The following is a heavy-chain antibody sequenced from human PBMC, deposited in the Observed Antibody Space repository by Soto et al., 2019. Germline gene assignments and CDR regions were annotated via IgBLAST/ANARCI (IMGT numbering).Heavy chain of an antibody. D-gene: IGHD2-2*01. Sequence: SETLSLTCTVSGGSISSGPSYWGWIRQPPGQGLEWVGKINYLGNSKYNPSLKSRVTISVDKSKNQFSLKLSSVTAADTAVYYCARGIAGEPAAPGYVWFDSWGQGTLVTVSS. J-gene: IGHJ5*01. CDR1: GGSISSGPSY. CDR2: INYLGNS. CDR3: ARGIAGEPAAPGYVWFDS. V-gene: IGHV4-39*07.